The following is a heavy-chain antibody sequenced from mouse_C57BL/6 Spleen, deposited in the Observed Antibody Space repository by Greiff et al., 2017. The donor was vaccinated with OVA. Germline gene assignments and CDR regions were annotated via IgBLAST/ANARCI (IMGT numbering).Heavy chain of an antibody. D-gene: IGHD1-1*01. Sequence: VQLKQSGAELVKPGASVKLSCTASGFNIKDSYMHWVKQRTEQGLEWIGRRDPSYGETNSAPKGQGKATITADTSSNTAYLQLSSLTSEDTAVFYCARRYSYGSSYVAMGDWGQGTSVTVSS. CDR1: GFNIKDSY. J-gene: IGHJ4*01. CDR3: ARRYSYGSSYVAMGD. CDR2: RDPSYGET. V-gene: IGHV14-2*01.